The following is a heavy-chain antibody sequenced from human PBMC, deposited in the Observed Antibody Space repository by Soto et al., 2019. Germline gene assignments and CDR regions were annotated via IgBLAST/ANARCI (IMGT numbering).Heavy chain of an antibody. CDR1: GFTFSSYA. Sequence: VQLVESGGGVILPGGSLRLSCAASGFTFSSYAMSWVRQAPGRGLQCVSTITASGGATYYADSVQGRFTISRDNSKNTLYLQMDGLTADDTAMYYCVKDGLGGTTTFNWFDPWGQGTLVTVSS. CDR3: VKDGLGGTTTFNWFDP. J-gene: IGHJ5*02. CDR2: ITASGGAT. V-gene: IGHV3-23*04. D-gene: IGHD3-3*01.